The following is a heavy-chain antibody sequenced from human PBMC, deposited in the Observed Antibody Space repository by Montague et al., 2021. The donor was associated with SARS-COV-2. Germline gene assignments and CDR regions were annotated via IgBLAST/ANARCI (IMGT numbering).Heavy chain of an antibody. J-gene: IGHJ4*02. V-gene: IGHV2-5*02. Sequence: ALVKPTQTLTLTGTFSGFSITTSTMGVGWIRQPPGKALEWLALIYWXXXNRFSPSLKSRLTITKDTFKDPVVLRMTNMDPVDTATYYCVHYASGSYYFHYWGQGTLVTVSS. D-gene: IGHD3-10*01. CDR3: VHYASGSYYFHY. CDR2: IYWXXXN. CDR1: GFSITTSTMG.